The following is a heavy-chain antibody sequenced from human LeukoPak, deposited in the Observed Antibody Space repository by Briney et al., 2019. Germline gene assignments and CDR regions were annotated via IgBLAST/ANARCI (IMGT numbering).Heavy chain of an antibody. J-gene: IGHJ5*02. CDR3: AKDSSTSPMLGGGWFDP. V-gene: IGHV3-9*01. CDR2: ISWNSGSI. Sequence: GGSLRLSCAASGFTFDDYAMHWVRQAPGKGLEWVSGISWNSGSIGYADSVKGRFTISRDNAKNSLYLQMNSLRAEDTALYYCAKDSSTSPMLGGGWFDPWGQGILVTVSS. CDR1: GFTFDDYA. D-gene: IGHD2-2*01.